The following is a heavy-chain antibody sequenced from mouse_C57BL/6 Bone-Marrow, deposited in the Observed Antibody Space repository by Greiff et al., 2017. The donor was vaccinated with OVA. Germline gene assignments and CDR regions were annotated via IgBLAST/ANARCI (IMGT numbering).Heavy chain of an antibody. D-gene: IGHD1-1*01. V-gene: IGHV1-15*01. J-gene: IGHJ2*01. CDR3: TTVVVPYFDY. Sequence: VQLQQSGAELVRPGASVTLSCKASGYTFTDYEMHWVKQTPVHGLEWIGAIDPETGGTAYNQKFKGKAILTADKSSSTAYMELRSLTSEDSAVYYCTTVVVPYFDYGGQGTTLTVSS. CDR1: GYTFTDYE. CDR2: IDPETGGT.